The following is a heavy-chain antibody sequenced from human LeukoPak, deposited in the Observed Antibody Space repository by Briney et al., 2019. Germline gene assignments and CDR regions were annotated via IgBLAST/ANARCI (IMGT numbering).Heavy chain of an antibody. CDR2: IYYSGST. CDR1: GGSISSYY. D-gene: IGHD3-10*01. V-gene: IGHV4-59*01. J-gene: IGHJ4*02. CDR3: ARATLLWFGEFDY. Sequence: PSETLSLTCTVSGGSISSYYWSWIRQPPGKGLEWIGYIYYSGSTNYNPSLKSRVTISVDTSKNQFSLKLSSATAADTAVYYCARATLLWFGEFDYWGQGTLVTVSS.